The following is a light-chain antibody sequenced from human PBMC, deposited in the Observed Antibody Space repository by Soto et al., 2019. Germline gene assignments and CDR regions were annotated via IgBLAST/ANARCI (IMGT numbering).Light chain of an antibody. CDR2: DAS. Sequence: ETVLTQSPGTLSSSPGEGVTLSCRASQSVRNSYLAWFQQKPGQAPRLLIYDASSRAAGIPDRFSGSGSGTDFTLTISRLELEDFVLYYCQQYGASPPTFGQGTNVDIK. CDR3: QQYGASPPT. CDR1: QSVRNSY. J-gene: IGKJ1*01. V-gene: IGKV3-20*01.